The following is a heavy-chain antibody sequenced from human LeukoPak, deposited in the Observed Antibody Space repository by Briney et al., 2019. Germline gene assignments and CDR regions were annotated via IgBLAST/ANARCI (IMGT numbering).Heavy chain of an antibody. V-gene: IGHV1-2*02. Sequence: ASVKVSCKASGYTFTGYYMHWVRQAPGQGLEWMGWINPNSGGTNYAQKFQGRVTMTRDTSIGTAYMELSRLRSDDTAVYYCARANGCLGYCSSTSFDYWGQGTLVTVSS. D-gene: IGHD2-2*01. J-gene: IGHJ4*02. CDR3: ARANGCLGYCSSTSFDY. CDR2: INPNSGGT. CDR1: GYTFTGYY.